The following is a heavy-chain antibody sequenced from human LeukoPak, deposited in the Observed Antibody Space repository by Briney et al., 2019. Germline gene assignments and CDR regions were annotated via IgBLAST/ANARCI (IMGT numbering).Heavy chain of an antibody. D-gene: IGHD3-22*01. V-gene: IGHV4-59*01. CDR3: ARASIRYYDSSAYSH. J-gene: IGHJ4*02. CDR1: GDFISTYY. Sequence: SETLSLTCTVSGDFISTYYWSWIRQPPGKGLEWIGYVYYTGSTSYNPSLKGRVTISVDTSKNQLFLKLSSVTAADTAMYYCARASIRYYDSSAYSHWGQGALVTVSS. CDR2: VYYTGST.